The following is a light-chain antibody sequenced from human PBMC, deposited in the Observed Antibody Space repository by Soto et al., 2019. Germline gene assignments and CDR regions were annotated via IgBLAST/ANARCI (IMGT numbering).Light chain of an antibody. CDR1: QSVSSS. Sequence: EIILTQSPATLSVSPGETATLSCRASQSVSSSLAWYQQTPGRAPRLLIYGASNRATDIPTRFSGSGSGTEFTLTISSLQSEDVAVYYCQRYNNWPPLTFGGGTKVDIK. V-gene: IGKV3-15*01. CDR2: GAS. J-gene: IGKJ4*01. CDR3: QRYNNWPPLT.